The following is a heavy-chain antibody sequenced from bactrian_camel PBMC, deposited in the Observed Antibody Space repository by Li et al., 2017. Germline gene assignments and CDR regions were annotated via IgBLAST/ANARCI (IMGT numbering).Heavy chain of an antibody. CDR3: GQGLRGLVGY. D-gene: IGHD5*01. CDR1: GFNFGTYS. V-gene: IGHV3S31*01. J-gene: IGHJ4*01. CDR2: IVGLGSST. Sequence: VQLVESGGGLVQPGGSLRLSCVASGFNFGTYSMSWLRQAPGKGLEWVSSIVGLGSSTYYSDSVKGRFTISRDNAKNTLYLQMNNLKTEDTAMYFCGQGLRGLVGYRGEGTQVTVS.